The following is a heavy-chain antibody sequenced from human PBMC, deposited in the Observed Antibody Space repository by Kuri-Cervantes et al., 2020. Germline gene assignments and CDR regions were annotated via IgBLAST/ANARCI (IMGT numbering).Heavy chain of an antibody. J-gene: IGHJ4*02. V-gene: IGHV1-8*01. CDR2: MNPNSGNT. Sequence: ASVKVSCKASGYTFTSYDINWVRQATGQGLEWMGWMNPNSGNTGYAQKLQGRVTMTTDTSTSTAYMELRSLRSDDTAVYYCARFSDDYDILTVDYWGQGTLVTVSS. CDR3: ARFSDDYDILTVDY. D-gene: IGHD3-9*01. CDR1: GYTFTSYD.